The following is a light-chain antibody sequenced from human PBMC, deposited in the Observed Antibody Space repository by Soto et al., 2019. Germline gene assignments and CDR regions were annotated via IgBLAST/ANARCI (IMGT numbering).Light chain of an antibody. Sequence: QSVLTQPASVSGSPGQSITISCTGTSSDVGSYNLVSWYQQHPGKAPKLMIYEVSNRPSGVSNRFSGSKSGNTASLTISGLQAEDEADYYCRSYTSSSTPLVFGGGPKLTVL. CDR3: RSYTSSSTPLV. J-gene: IGLJ2*01. CDR2: EVS. V-gene: IGLV2-14*02. CDR1: SSDVGSYNL.